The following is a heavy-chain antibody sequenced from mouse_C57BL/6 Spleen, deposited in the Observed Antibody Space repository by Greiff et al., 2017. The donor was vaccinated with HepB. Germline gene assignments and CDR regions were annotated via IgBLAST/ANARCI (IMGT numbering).Heavy chain of an antibody. Sequence: QVQLKQSGAELARPGASVKLSCKASGYTFTSYGISWVKQRTGQGLEWIGEIYPRSGNTYYNEKFKGKATLTADKSSSTAYMELRSLTSEDSAVYFCGGLITTVVARGFDYWGQGTTLTVSS. V-gene: IGHV1-81*01. CDR1: GYTFTSYG. J-gene: IGHJ2*01. CDR3: GGLITTVVARGFDY. D-gene: IGHD1-1*01. CDR2: IYPRSGNT.